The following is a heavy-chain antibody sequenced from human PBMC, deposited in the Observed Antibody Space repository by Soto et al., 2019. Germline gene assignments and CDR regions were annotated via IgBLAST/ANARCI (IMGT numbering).Heavy chain of an antibody. V-gene: IGHV4-4*07. J-gene: IGHJ4*02. D-gene: IGHD5-12*01. CDR1: CGSINTFY. CDR2: IFSSGST. Sequence: SEALSLTCNLSCGSINTFYWSGVRQPAGMGLEWIGRIFSSGSTSSNPSLESRVAMSVDTSKNHFSLNLSSVTAADMAVYYCAREGSYSAYNFAHGIQLWSFDFWGQGALVTVSS. CDR3: AREGSYSAYNFAHGIQLWSFDF.